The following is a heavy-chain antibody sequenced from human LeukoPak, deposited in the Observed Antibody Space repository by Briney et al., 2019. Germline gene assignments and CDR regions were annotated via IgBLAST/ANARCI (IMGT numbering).Heavy chain of an antibody. D-gene: IGHD2-8*01. V-gene: IGHV1-69*04. Sequence: SVKVSCKASGGTFSSYTISWVRQAPGQGLEWMGRIIPILGIANYAQKFQGRVTITADKSTSTAYMELSSLRSEDTAVYYCARDPSMTWYFDLWGRGTLVTVSS. CDR3: ARDPSMTWYFDL. CDR2: IIPILGIA. CDR1: GGTFSSYT. J-gene: IGHJ2*01.